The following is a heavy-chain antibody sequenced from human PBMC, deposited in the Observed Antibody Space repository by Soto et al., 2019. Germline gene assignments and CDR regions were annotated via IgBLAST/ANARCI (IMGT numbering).Heavy chain of an antibody. J-gene: IGHJ4*02. Sequence: QVQLVESGGGVVQPGRSLRLSCAASNFTFGNYGMHWVRQAPGKGLEWVALISNDGSNKYYTDSVKGRFTISRDNSRNTLSLQMNSLRADDTAVYYCAKDGADTGTYDFDYWGQGTLITVSS. CDR3: AKDGADTGTYDFDY. CDR1: NFTFGNYG. CDR2: ISNDGSNK. V-gene: IGHV3-30*18. D-gene: IGHD1-26*01.